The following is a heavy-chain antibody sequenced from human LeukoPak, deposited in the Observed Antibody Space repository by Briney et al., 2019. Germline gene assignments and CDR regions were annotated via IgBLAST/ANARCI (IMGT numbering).Heavy chain of an antibody. J-gene: IGHJ4*02. Sequence: ASVKVSCKASGYTFSSYYMHWVRQAPGQGLEWMGIINPSGGSTTYAQKFQGRVTMTRDTSTSTVYMDLSSLRSEDTAVYYCAKSPYDFWSGYPRDYFDYWGQGTLVTVSS. CDR2: INPSGGST. D-gene: IGHD3-3*01. CDR1: GYTFSSYY. CDR3: AKSPYDFWSGYPRDYFDY. V-gene: IGHV1-46*01.